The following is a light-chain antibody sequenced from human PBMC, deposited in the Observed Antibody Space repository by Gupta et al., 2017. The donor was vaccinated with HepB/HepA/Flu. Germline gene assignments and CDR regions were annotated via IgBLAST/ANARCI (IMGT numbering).Light chain of an antibody. J-gene: IGKJ1*01. CDR2: IAS. Sequence: QLTQSPSSLSASVGDRVTITCRASQSISNYLNWYQQKPGKAPKLLIYIASNLQSGVPSRFSGSGSGTEFTVTISSLQPEDSATYYCKHTDNLPWTFGQGTKVEI. CDR3: KHTDNLPWT. CDR1: QSISNY. V-gene: IGKV1-39*01.